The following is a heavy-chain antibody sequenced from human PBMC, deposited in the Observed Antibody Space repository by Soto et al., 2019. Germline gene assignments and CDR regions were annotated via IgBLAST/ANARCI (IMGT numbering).Heavy chain of an antibody. CDR1: GFTFSSYA. D-gene: IGHD1-26*01. V-gene: IGHV3-30-3*01. Sequence: GGSLRLSCAASGFTFSSYAMHWVRQAPGKGLEWVAVISYDGSNKYYADSVKGRFTISRDNSKNTLYLQMNSLRAEDTAVYYCARVDSVSYYSVDCWGQGTLVTVS. CDR2: ISYDGSNK. CDR3: ARVDSVSYYSVDC. J-gene: IGHJ4*02.